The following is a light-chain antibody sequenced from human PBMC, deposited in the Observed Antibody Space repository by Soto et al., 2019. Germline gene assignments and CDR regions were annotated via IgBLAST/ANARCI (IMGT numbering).Light chain of an antibody. V-gene: IGLV2-14*01. J-gene: IGLJ1*01. CDR1: SSDVGGYNY. CDR2: EVS. CDR3: SSYTSSSPLYV. Sequence: QSVLTQPASVSWSPGQSITISCTGTSSDVGGYNYVSWYQQHPGKAPKLMIYEVSNRPSGVSNRFSGSKSGNTASLTISGLQAEDEADYYCSSYTSSSPLYVFGTGTKLTVL.